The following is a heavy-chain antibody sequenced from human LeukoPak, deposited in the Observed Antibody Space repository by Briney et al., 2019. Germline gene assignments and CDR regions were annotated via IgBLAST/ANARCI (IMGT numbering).Heavy chain of an antibody. CDR1: GGSISSYY. D-gene: IGHD3-3*01. Sequence: SETLSLTCTVSGGSISSYYWSWIRQPPGKGLEWIGYIYYSGSTYYNPSLRSRVTISVDTSKNQFSLKLSSVTAAGTAVYYCARQGYNYDFWSGYWGPNWFDPWGQGTLVTVSS. J-gene: IGHJ5*02. CDR2: IYYSGST. V-gene: IGHV4-59*08. CDR3: ARQGYNYDFWSGYWGPNWFDP.